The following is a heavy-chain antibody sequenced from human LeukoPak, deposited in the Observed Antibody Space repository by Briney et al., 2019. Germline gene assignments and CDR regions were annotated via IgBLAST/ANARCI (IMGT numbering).Heavy chain of an antibody. Sequence: PGRSLRLSCAASGLIFSGYGMHWVRQAPGKGLEWVAVIWYDGSNKYYTDSVRGRFTISRDNSKNTLYLQMNSLRVEDTAAYYCARWGSGKSFDYWGQGTLVTVSS. CDR2: IWYDGSNK. CDR1: GLIFSGYG. J-gene: IGHJ4*02. D-gene: IGHD3-10*01. V-gene: IGHV3-33*01. CDR3: ARWGSGKSFDY.